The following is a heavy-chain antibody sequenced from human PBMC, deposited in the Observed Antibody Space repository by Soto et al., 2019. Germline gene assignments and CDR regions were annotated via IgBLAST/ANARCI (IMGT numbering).Heavy chain of an antibody. CDR3: ATIRVRGGPLRFED. V-gene: IGHV1-69*06. CDR2: VLPITGST. D-gene: IGHD5-12*01. Sequence: QVQLVQSGAEVKKPGSSVKVSCKTSGGLFSVFSFNWVRQAPGQGLEWMGGVLPITGSTDYAQKFQGRLTITADRSTSTIYMELSRLTSDDTATYYCATIRVRGGPLRFEDGGQGTLISVSS. CDR1: GGLFSVFS. J-gene: IGHJ4*01.